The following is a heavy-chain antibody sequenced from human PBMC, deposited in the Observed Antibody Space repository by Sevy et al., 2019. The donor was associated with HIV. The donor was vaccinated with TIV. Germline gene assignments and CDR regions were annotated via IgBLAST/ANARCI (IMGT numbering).Heavy chain of an antibody. Sequence: ASVKVSCKVSGHTLSEFAMHWVRLAPGKGLEWMGTFDPEDGKTLHAQKFQGRVTMTEDTSTDIAYMEVNKLRSEDTSVYYCATTKDYDDSSGYPFDYWGQGTLVTVSS. CDR2: FDPEDGKT. J-gene: IGHJ4*02. D-gene: IGHD3-22*01. V-gene: IGHV1-24*01. CDR3: ATTKDYDDSSGYPFDY. CDR1: GHTLSEFA.